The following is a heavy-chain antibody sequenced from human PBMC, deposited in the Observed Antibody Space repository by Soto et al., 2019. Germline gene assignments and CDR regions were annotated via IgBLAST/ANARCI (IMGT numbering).Heavy chain of an antibody. J-gene: IGHJ4*02. CDR3: ARMAGDTAMAQTFDY. Sequence: PSETLSLTCAVSSGSISSSNWWSWVRQPPGKGLEWIGEIYHSGSTNYNPSLKSRVTISVDKSKNQFSLKLSSVTAADTAVYYCARMAGDTAMAQTFDYWGQGTLVTVSS. D-gene: IGHD5-18*01. CDR1: SGSISSSNW. CDR2: IYHSGST. V-gene: IGHV4-4*02.